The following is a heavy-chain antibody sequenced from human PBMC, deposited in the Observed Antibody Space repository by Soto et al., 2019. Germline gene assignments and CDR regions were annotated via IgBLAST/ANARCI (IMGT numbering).Heavy chain of an antibody. D-gene: IGHD6-6*01. CDR3: AKVGAGRQLYYFDY. CDR1: GFTFSSYA. Sequence: PGGSLRLSCAASGFTFSSYAMSWVRQAPGKGLEWVSGISGSGGSTYYADSVKGRFTISRDNSKNTLYLQMNSLRAEDTAVYYCAKVGAGRQLYYFDYCGQGTLVTVSS. V-gene: IGHV3-23*01. J-gene: IGHJ4*02. CDR2: ISGSGGST.